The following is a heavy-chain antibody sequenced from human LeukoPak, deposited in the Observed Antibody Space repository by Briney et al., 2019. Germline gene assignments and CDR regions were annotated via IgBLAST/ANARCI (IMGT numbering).Heavy chain of an antibody. CDR3: AHSGSGWIKYYFDY. D-gene: IGHD6-19*01. CDR1: GFSLSTRGGG. CDR2: IYWYDDK. Sequence: SGPTLVNPTQTLTLTCTFSGFSLSTRGGGVGWIRQPPGKALEWLTLIYWYDDKRYSPSLKSRLTITKDTSKNQVVLTMTNMDPVDTATYYCAHSGSGWIKYYFDYWGQGTLVTVSS. J-gene: IGHJ4*02. V-gene: IGHV2-5*01.